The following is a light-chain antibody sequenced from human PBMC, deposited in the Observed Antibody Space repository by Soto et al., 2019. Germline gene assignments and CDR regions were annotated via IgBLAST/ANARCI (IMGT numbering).Light chain of an antibody. V-gene: IGLV2-18*02. CDR2: EVS. CDR3: SSYTSSTLYV. Sequence: QSALTQPPSVSGSPGQSVTISCTGTSSDVGSYNRVSWYQQPPGTAPKLMIYEVSNRPSGVPDRFSGSKSGNTASLTISGLQAEDEADYYCSSYTSSTLYVFGTGTSSPS. CDR1: SSDVGSYNR. J-gene: IGLJ1*01.